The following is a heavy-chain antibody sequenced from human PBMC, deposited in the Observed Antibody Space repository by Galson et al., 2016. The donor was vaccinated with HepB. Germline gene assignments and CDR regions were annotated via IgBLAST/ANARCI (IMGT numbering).Heavy chain of an antibody. D-gene: IGHD1-26*01. V-gene: IGHV1-18*01. CDR3: AAHSGTNSWGRKALDY. Sequence: SVTVSCKAYGNYFTTSGFTWVRQAPGQGLEWMAWIGAYNGNTHSAQKFQDRVTLTRNTFTTTVYQELRSLRRDDTAVYYCAAHSGTNSWGRKALDYWGQGTLITVSS. CDR1: GNYFTTSG. J-gene: IGHJ4*02. CDR2: IGAYNGNT.